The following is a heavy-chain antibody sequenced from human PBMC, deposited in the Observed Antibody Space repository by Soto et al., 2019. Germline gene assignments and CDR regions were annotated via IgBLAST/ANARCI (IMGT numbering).Heavy chain of an antibody. D-gene: IGHD6-13*01. V-gene: IGHV3-33*01. CDR1: GFTFSSYG. J-gene: IGHJ4*02. Sequence: GGSLRLSCAASGFTFSSYGMHWVRQAPGKGLEWVAVIWYDGSNKYYADSVKGRFTISRDNSKNTLYLQMNSLSAEDTAVYYCARDNGKAAAFFDYWGQGTLVTVSS. CDR3: ARDNGKAAAFFDY. CDR2: IWYDGSNK.